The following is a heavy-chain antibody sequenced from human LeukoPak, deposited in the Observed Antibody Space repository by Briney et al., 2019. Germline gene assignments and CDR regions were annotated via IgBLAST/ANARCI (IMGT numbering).Heavy chain of an antibody. J-gene: IGHJ1*01. V-gene: IGHV1-2*02. CDR1: GGTFSSYA. CDR3: ARDSGGYFQH. Sequence: ASVKVSCKASGGTFSSYAISWVRQAPGQGLEWMGWINPNSGGTNYAQKFQGRVTMTRDTSISTAYMELSRLRSDDTAVYYCARDSGGYFQHWGQGTLVTVSS. CDR2: INPNSGGT. D-gene: IGHD3-22*01.